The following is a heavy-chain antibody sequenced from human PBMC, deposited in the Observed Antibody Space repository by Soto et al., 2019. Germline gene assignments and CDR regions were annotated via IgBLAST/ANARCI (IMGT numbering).Heavy chain of an antibody. CDR2: IYYSGST. CDR1: GGSISSYY. V-gene: IGHV4-59*01. D-gene: IGHD2-21*02. Sequence: QVQLQESGPGLVKPSETLSLTCTVSGGSISSYYWSWIRQPPGKGLECIGHIYYSGSTNYNPSLKSRVTISVDTSKNQFSLKLNSVTAADTAVYYCARLGANAYCGGDCYLDPWGQGTLVTVSS. J-gene: IGHJ5*02. CDR3: ARLGANAYCGGDCYLDP.